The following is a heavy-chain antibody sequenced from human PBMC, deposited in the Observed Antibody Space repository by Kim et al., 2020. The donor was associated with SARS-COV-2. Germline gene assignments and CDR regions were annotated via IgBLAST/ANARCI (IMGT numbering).Heavy chain of an antibody. CDR2: ISYDGSNK. D-gene: IGHD3-22*01. V-gene: IGHV3-30*18. J-gene: IGHJ3*02. Sequence: GGSLRLSCAASGFTFSSYGMHWVRQAPGKGLEWVAVISYDGSNKYYADSVKGRFTISRDNSKNTLYLQMNSLRAEDTAVYYCAKVGYYDSSGSHAFDIWG. CDR3: AKVGYYDSSGSHAFDI. CDR1: GFTFSSYG.